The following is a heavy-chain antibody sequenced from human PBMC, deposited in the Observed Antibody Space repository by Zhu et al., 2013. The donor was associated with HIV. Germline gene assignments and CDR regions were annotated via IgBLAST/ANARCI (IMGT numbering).Heavy chain of an antibody. CDR3: TGLDKITATSSDAFDI. D-gene: IGHD1-7*01. CDR1: GGTFSNYA. J-gene: IGHJ3*02. CDR2: IIPISGKP. V-gene: IGHV1-69*12. Sequence: QVQLVQSGAEVKKPGSSVKVSCKASGGTFSNYAISWVRQAPGQGLEWVGGIIPISGKPNYAQQLQGRFTVTADESTSTAYMELSSLRSEDTAIYYCTGLDKITATSSDAFDIWGQGTMVTVSS.